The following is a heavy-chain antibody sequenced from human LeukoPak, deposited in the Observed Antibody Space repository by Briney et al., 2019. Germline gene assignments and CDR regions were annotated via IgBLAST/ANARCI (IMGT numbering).Heavy chain of an antibody. D-gene: IGHD1-26*01. V-gene: IGHV4-34*01. Sequence: SETLSLTCAVYGGSFSGYYWSWIRQPPGKGLEWIGEINHSGSTNYNPSLKSRVTISVDTSKNQFSLKLSSVTAADTAVYYCARIVGATEFDYWGQETLVTVSS. CDR1: GGSFSGYY. CDR3: ARIVGATEFDY. J-gene: IGHJ4*02. CDR2: INHSGST.